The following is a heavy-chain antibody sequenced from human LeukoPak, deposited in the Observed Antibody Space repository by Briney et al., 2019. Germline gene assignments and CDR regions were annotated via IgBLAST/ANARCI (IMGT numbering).Heavy chain of an antibody. D-gene: IGHD5-24*01. Sequence: SETLSLTCAVYGGSFSGYYWSWIRQPPGKGLEWIGEINHSGSTNYNPSLKSRVTISVDTSKNQFSLKLSSVTAADTAVYYCARTWEMATTVDYWGQGTLVTVSS. CDR2: INHSGST. CDR1: GGSFSGYY. J-gene: IGHJ4*02. V-gene: IGHV4-34*01. CDR3: ARTWEMATTVDY.